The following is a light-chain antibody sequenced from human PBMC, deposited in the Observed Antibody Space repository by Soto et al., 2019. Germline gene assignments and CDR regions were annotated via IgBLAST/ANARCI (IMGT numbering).Light chain of an antibody. CDR1: QSVSNSY. J-gene: IGKJ1*01. Sequence: EIVLTQSPGTLSLSPGERATLSCRASQSVSNSYLAWYQQKPGQAPRLLINAASSRATGIPDRFSGSGSGMDFTLTISSLEPEDFAVYYCQQSGDSQWTFGQGTKVEI. CDR2: AAS. CDR3: QQSGDSQWT. V-gene: IGKV3-20*01.